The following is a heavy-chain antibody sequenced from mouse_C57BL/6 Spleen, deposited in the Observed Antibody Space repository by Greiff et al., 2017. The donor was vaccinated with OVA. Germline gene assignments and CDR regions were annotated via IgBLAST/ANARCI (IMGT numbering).Heavy chain of an antibody. J-gene: IGHJ1*03. V-gene: IGHV1-66*01. CDR1: GYSFPSYY. Sequence: VQLQQSGPELVKPGASVKISCKASGYSFPSYYIHWVKQRPGQGLEWIGWIYPGSGNTTYNEKFKGKATLTADTSSSTAYMQLSSLTSEDSAVYYSARSPLLRSWYFDVWGTGTTVTVSS. D-gene: IGHD1-1*01. CDR3: ARSPLLRSWYFDV. CDR2: IYPGSGNT.